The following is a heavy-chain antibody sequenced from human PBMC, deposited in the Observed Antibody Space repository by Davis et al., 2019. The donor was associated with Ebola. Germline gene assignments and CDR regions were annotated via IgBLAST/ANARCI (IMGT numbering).Heavy chain of an antibody. CDR1: GFSFSSYS. CDR3: ARPSFQLVGRVDYFDY. CDR2: ISSSDSTI. D-gene: IGHD2-15*01. Sequence: GESLKISCAASGFSFSSYSMNWVRQAPGKGLEWVSYISSSDSTIYYADSVKGRFTISRDNAKNTLYLQMNSLRVEDTAVYYCARPSFQLVGRVDYFDYWGQGALVTVSS. J-gene: IGHJ4*02. V-gene: IGHV3-48*04.